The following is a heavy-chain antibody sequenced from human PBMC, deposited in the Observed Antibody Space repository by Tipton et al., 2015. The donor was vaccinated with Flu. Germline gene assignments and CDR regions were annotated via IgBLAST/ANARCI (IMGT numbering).Heavy chain of an antibody. J-gene: IGHJ4*02. D-gene: IGHD3-22*01. CDR3: AKADSSGWYCLDY. Sequence: SLRLSCAASGFTFSGYGMHWVRQAPGKGLEWVAFIRYDEGRKYYADSVKGRFTISRDNSKNTLYLQMNSLRAEDTAVYYCAKADSSGWYCLDYWGQGTLVTVSS. CDR2: IRYDEGRK. CDR1: GFTFSGYG. V-gene: IGHV3-30*02.